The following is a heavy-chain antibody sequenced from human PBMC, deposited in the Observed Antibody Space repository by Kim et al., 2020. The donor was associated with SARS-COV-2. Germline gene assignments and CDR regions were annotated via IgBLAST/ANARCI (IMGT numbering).Heavy chain of an antibody. CDR1: GFSIRDYY. V-gene: IGHV3-72*01. CDR2: TRNKANSYIT. CDR3: PRGNPAGGYIN. Sequence: GGSLRLSCVASGFSIRDYYMDWVRQAPGKGLEWVGPTRNKANSYITEYAASVKGRFIISRDESENSLFLQMDRLQVEDTAVYFCPRGNPAGGYINWGQGT. D-gene: IGHD1-26*01. J-gene: IGHJ1*01.